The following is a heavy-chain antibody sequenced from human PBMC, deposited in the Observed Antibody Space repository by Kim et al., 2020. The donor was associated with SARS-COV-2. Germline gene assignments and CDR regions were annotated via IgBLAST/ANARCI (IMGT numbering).Heavy chain of an antibody. CDR3: TSVPGTTFAFWVAFD. Sequence: GGSLRLSCAASGFTFSSSAMHWVRQASGQGLEWVGRIRSKANSYATVYAASVKGRFTISRDDSKSTAYLQMNSLKTEDTAVYYCTSVPGTTFAFWVAFD. CDR2: IRSKANSYAT. J-gene: IGHJ3*02. CDR1: GFTFSSSA. D-gene: IGHD1-1*01. V-gene: IGHV3-73*01.